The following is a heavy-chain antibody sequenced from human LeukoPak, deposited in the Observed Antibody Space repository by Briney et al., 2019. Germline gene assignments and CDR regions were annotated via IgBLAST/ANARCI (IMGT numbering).Heavy chain of an antibody. CDR1: GYTFTGYY. J-gene: IGHJ6*03. Sequence: ASVKVSCKASGYTFTGYYMHWVRQAPGQGLEWMGWISAYNGNTNYAQKLQGRVTMTTDTSTSTAYMELRSLRPDDTAVYYCARGVRGVIMYYYYYMDVWGEGTTVTISS. D-gene: IGHD3-10*01. V-gene: IGHV1-18*04. CDR3: ARGVRGVIMYYYYYMDV. CDR2: ISAYNGNT.